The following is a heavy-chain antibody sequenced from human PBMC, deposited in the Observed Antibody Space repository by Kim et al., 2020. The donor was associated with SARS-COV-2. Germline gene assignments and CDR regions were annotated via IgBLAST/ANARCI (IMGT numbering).Heavy chain of an antibody. J-gene: IGHJ4*02. Sequence: GGSLRLSCAASGFTFSSYAMHWVRQAPGKGLEYVSAISSNGGSTYYANSVKGRFTISRDNSKNTLYLQMGSLRAEDMAVYYCARTYSGYWGAYDYWGQGTLVTVSS. CDR1: GFTFSSYA. V-gene: IGHV3-64*01. D-gene: IGHD5-12*01. CDR2: ISSNGGST. CDR3: ARTYSGYWGAYDY.